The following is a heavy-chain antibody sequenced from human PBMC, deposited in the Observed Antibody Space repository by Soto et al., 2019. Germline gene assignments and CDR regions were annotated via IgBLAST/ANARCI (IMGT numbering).Heavy chain of an antibody. CDR3: ARDSVLRSHNWNYGTPSEKYNWFDP. J-gene: IGHJ5*02. CDR1: GYTFTSYY. V-gene: IGHV1-46*01. CDR2: INPSGGST. Sequence: GASVKVSCKASGYTFTSYYMHWVRQAPGQGLEWMGIINPSGGSTSYAQKFQGRVTMTRDTSTSTVYMELSSLRSEDTAVYYCARDSVLRSHNWNYGTPSEKYNWFDPWGQGTLGTVSA. D-gene: IGHD1-7*01.